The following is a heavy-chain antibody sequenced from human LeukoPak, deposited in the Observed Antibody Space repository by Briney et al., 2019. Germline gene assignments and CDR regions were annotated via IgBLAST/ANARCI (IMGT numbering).Heavy chain of an antibody. CDR1: GYTFTGYY. D-gene: IGHD6-19*01. CDR3: ARDNDSSGWYPGYFDY. CDR2: INPNSGGT. Sequence: ASVKVSCKASGYTFTGYYMHWVRQAPGQGLEWMGWINPNSGGTNYAQKFQGRVTMTRDMSISTAYMELSRLRSDDTAVYYCARDNDSSGWYPGYFDYWGQGTLVTVSS. V-gene: IGHV1-2*02. J-gene: IGHJ4*02.